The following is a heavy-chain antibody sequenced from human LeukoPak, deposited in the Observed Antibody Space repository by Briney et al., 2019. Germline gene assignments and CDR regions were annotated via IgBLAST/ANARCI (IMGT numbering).Heavy chain of an antibody. D-gene: IGHD1-26*01. CDR1: GFTFDDYA. CDR2: ISWNSGSI. V-gene: IGHV3-9*01. CDR3: AKDGSYSGSYYAFDI. Sequence: GGSLRLSCAASGFTFDDYAMHWVRQAPGKGLEWVSGISWNSGSIGYADSVKGRFTISRDNAKNSLYLQMNSLRAEDTALYYCAKDGSYSGSYYAFDIWGQGTMVTVSS. J-gene: IGHJ3*02.